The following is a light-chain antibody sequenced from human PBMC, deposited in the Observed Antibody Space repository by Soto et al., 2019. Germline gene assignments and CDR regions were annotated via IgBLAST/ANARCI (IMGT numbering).Light chain of an antibody. CDR2: NAS. Sequence: EIVLTQSPATLSLSPGERATLSCRASKSVSKNLAWYQQKPGQAPRLLIYNASNRATGVPVRFSGSGSGTDFTLTISSLEPEDFAVYYCQQYGSSGTFGQGTKV. V-gene: IGKV3-11*01. CDR3: QQYGSSGT. CDR1: KSVSKN. J-gene: IGKJ1*01.